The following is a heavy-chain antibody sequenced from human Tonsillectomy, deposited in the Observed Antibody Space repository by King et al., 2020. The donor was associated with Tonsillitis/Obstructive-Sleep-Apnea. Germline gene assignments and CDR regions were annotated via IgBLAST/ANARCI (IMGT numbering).Heavy chain of an antibody. D-gene: IGHD3-22*01. J-gene: IGHJ6*02. CDR2: INPNSGGT. Sequence: VQLVESGAEVKKPGASVKVSCKASGYTFTGYYIHWVRQAPGQGLEWMGWINPNSGGTSYAQKFQGRVTMTRDTSISTANMELSWLTSDDTAVYYCARTSDSSPNYYYGMEVWGQGTTVTVSS. CDR3: ARTSDSSPNYYYGMEV. CDR1: GYTFTGYY. V-gene: IGHV1-2*02.